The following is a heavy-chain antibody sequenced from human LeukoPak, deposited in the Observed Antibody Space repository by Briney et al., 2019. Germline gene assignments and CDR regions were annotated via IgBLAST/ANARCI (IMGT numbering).Heavy chain of an antibody. J-gene: IGHJ5*02. CDR3: ASLGSFGESNNWFDP. D-gene: IGHD3-10*01. Sequence: VASVKVSCKASGYTFTGYYMHWVRQAPGQGFEWMGWINPNSGGTNYEQKFQGRVTMTRDTSISAAYMELSSLRSDDTAVYYCASLGSFGESNNWFDPWGQGTLVTVSS. CDR1: GYTFTGYY. CDR2: INPNSGGT. V-gene: IGHV1-2*02.